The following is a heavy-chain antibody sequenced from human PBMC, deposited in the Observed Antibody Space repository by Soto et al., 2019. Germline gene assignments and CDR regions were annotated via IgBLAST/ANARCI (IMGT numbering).Heavy chain of an antibody. CDR2: IIPIFGTA. Sequence: QVQLVQSGAEVKKPGSSVKVSCKASGGTFSSYAISWVRQAPGQGLEWMGGIIPIFGTANYAQKFQGRVTITADESTSTAYMELSSLRSEDTAVYYGARGKELVPAAPDWFDPWGQGTLVTVSS. D-gene: IGHD2-2*01. CDR1: GGTFSSYA. CDR3: ARGKELVPAAPDWFDP. J-gene: IGHJ5*02. V-gene: IGHV1-69*12.